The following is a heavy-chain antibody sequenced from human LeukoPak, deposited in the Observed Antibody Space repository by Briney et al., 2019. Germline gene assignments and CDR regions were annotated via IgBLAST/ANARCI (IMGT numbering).Heavy chain of an antibody. CDR2: IYYSGST. D-gene: IGHD4-23*01. J-gene: IGHJ4*02. V-gene: IGHV4-59*08. Sequence: SETLSLTCTVSGGSISSYYWSWIRQPPGKGLEWIGYIYYSGSTNYNPSLKSRVTISADTSKNQFSLKLSSVTAADTAVYYCARHMGGNSGPPQYWGQGTLVTVSS. CDR1: GGSISSYY. CDR3: ARHMGGNSGPPQY.